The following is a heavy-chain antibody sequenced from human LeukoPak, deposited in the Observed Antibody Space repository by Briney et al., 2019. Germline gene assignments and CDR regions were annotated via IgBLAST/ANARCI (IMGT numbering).Heavy chain of an antibody. CDR2: IYSSGST. V-gene: IGHV4-4*07. CDR1: GGSISGYY. CDR3: ARVAYTVTDYFDY. D-gene: IGHD4-17*01. J-gene: IGHJ4*02. Sequence: SETLSLTCTVSGGSISGYYWIWIRQPAGKGLEWIGRIYSSGSTNYNPSLKSRVTMSVDTSKNQFSLKLSSVTAADTAVYYCARVAYTVTDYFDYWGQGTLVTVSS.